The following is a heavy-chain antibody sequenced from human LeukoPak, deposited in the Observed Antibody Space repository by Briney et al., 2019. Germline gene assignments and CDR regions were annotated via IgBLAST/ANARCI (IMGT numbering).Heavy chain of an antibody. V-gene: IGHV5-51*01. D-gene: IGHD5-18*01. CDR1: GYSFTSYW. J-gene: IGHJ4*02. CDR2: IDPSGSET. CDR3: ARQTAMGRSGDY. Sequence: PGESLKISCKASGYSFTSYWIGWVRQMPGKGLEWMGTIDPSGSETRYTPSFQGQVTISVDKSLTTADLQWNSLKASDTAMYYCARQTAMGRSGDYWGQGTLVTVSS.